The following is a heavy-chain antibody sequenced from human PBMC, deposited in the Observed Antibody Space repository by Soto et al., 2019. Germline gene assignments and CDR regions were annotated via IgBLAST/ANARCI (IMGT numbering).Heavy chain of an antibody. V-gene: IGHV4-30-4*01. Sequence: SETLSLTCTVSGGSISSGDYYWSWIRQPPGKGLEWIGYIYYSGSTYYNPSLKSRVTISVDTSKNQFSLKLSSVTAADTAVYYCARDRVVATISPDYYFDYWGQGTLVTVSS. J-gene: IGHJ4*02. CDR3: ARDRVVATISPDYYFDY. CDR1: GGSISSGDYY. D-gene: IGHD5-12*01. CDR2: IYYSGST.